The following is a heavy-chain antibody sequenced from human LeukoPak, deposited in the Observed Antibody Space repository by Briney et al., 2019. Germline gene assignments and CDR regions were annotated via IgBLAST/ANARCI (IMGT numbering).Heavy chain of an antibody. CDR2: ISANTGKT. CDR1: VYTFATYG. CDR3: AKVAGDRMDY. J-gene: IGHJ4*02. Sequence: ASVTVSFKASVYTFATYGFCWVRQAPGHGVEWMGWISANTGKTDYARKFQGRVTITTDTSTSTAYMELRRLRPDDTAVYYCAKVAGDRMDYWGQGTLLTVSS. V-gene: IGHV1-18*01. D-gene: IGHD6-13*01.